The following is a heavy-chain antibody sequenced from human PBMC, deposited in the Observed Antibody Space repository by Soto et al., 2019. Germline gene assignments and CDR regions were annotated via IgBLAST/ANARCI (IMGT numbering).Heavy chain of an antibody. CDR3: ARDPDDYGDYGGYFQH. D-gene: IGHD4-17*01. J-gene: IGHJ1*01. V-gene: IGHV3-30-3*01. Sequence: QVQLVESGGGVVQRGRSLRLSCAASGFTFGSYAVHGGRQAPGKGLEWWAVISYDGSNKYYADSVKGRFTISRDNSKNTLYLQMNSLRAEDTAVYYCARDPDDYGDYGGYFQHWGQGTLVTVSS. CDR2: ISYDGSNK. CDR1: GFTFGSYA.